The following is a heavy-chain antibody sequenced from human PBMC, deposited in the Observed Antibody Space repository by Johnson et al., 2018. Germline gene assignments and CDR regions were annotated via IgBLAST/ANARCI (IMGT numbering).Heavy chain of an antibody. CDR2: IRSKAYGGTT. CDR1: GFTFGDYA. V-gene: IGHV3-49*03. J-gene: IGHJ3*02. Sequence: VQLVESGGGLVQXGRSLRLSCTASGFTFGDYAMSWFRQAPGKGLEWVGFIRSKAYGGTTEYAAFVKGRFTISRADSKSIAILKMNSLNTEDTAVYYCTRGGDYYYDSSGYSNAFDIWGQGTMVTVSS. D-gene: IGHD3-22*01. CDR3: TRGGDYYYDSSGYSNAFDI.